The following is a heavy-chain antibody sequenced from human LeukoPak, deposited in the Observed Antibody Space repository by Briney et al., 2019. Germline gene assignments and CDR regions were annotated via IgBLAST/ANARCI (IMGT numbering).Heavy chain of an antibody. V-gene: IGHV3-7*03. D-gene: IGHD3-3*01. CDR1: GITFDNYW. J-gene: IGHJ3*01. Sequence: TGGSLRLSCAASGITFDNYWMTWVRQGPGKGLEWVANIKPGGNEKYYVDSVKGRFTISRDNVKNSLYLQMNSLRAEDTAIYYCATFRFLGTWGQGTMVTVSP. CDR2: IKPGGNEK. CDR3: ATFRFLGT.